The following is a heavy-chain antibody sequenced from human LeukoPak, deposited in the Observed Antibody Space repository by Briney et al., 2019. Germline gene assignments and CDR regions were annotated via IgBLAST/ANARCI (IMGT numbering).Heavy chain of an antibody. Sequence: GGSLRLSCAASGLTFSSYGMHWVRQAPGQGLEWVAVISNDGSNEYYADSVKGRFTISRDNSKNTLNLQMNSLRAEDTAVYYCAKDRGTSVWYLDPWGQGTLVTVSS. CDR1: GLTFSSYG. D-gene: IGHD6-19*01. CDR2: ISNDGSNE. J-gene: IGHJ5*02. V-gene: IGHV3-30*18. CDR3: AKDRGTSVWYLDP.